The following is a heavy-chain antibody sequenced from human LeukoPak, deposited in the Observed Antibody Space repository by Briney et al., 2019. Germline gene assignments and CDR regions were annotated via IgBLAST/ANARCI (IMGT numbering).Heavy chain of an antibody. V-gene: IGHV3-30*18. CDR3: AKDRYSAAAGTTYGMDV. J-gene: IGHJ6*02. CDR2: ISYDGRNK. Sequence: GGSLRLSCAASGFTFSSYGMHWVRQAPGKGLEWVAVISYDGRNKYYADSVRGRFTISRDNSKNTLYLQMNSLRVEDTAVYYCAKDRYSAAAGTTYGMDVWGQGTTVTVSS. D-gene: IGHD6-13*01. CDR1: GFTFSSYG.